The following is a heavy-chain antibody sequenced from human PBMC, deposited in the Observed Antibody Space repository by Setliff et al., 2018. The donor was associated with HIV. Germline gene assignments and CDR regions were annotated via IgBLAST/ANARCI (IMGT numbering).Heavy chain of an antibody. D-gene: IGHD3-10*01. CDR2: INTGNGNT. V-gene: IGHV1-3*04. CDR1: GYTFTRNA. J-gene: IGHJ4*02. Sequence: ASVKVSCKASGYTFTRNAMHWVRQAPGQRLEWMGWINTGNGNTKYSQKFQGRVTITRDTSASTAYMELSSRTSEDTAVYYCARDETMGADYWGQGTQVTVSS. CDR3: ARDETMGADY.